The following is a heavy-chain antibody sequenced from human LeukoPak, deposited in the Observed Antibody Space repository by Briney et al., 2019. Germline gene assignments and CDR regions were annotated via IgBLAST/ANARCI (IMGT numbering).Heavy chain of an antibody. CDR2: INWNGGST. V-gene: IGHV3-20*04. CDR1: GFTFNDYG. CDR3: ARAVVAVAGTGGAFDI. Sequence: GGSLRLSCAASGFTFNDYGMSWVRQAPGKGLEWVSGINWNGGSTGYADSVKGRFTISRDNAKNSLYLQMNSLRAEDTALYYCARAVVAVAGTGGAFDIWGQGTMVTVSS. J-gene: IGHJ3*02. D-gene: IGHD6-19*01.